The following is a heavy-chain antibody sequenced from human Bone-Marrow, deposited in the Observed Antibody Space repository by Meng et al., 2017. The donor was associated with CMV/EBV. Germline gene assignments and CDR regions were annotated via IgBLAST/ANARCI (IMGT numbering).Heavy chain of an antibody. CDR1: GGSFSGYY. CDR2: INHSGST. Sequence: LTCAGYGGSFSGYYWSWIRQPPGKGLEWIGEINHSGSTNYNPSLKSRVTISVDTSKNQFSLKLSSVTAADTAVYYCARDQVGGFDIWGQGTMVTVSS. V-gene: IGHV4-34*01. D-gene: IGHD4-23*01. CDR3: ARDQVGGFDI. J-gene: IGHJ3*02.